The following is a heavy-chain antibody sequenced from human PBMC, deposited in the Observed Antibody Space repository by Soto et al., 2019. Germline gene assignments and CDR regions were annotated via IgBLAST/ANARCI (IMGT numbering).Heavy chain of an antibody. D-gene: IGHD2-21*02. CDR2: IWYDGSNK. CDR1: GFTFNSYG. CDR3: ARDGVYCGGDCYGYYYYYGMDV. Sequence: GGSLRLSCAASGFTFNSYGMHWVRQAPGKGLEWVAVIWYDGSNKYYADSVKGRFTISRDNSKNTLYLQMNSLRAEDTAVYYCARDGVYCGGDCYGYYYYYGMDVWGQGTTVTVSS. J-gene: IGHJ6*02. V-gene: IGHV3-33*01.